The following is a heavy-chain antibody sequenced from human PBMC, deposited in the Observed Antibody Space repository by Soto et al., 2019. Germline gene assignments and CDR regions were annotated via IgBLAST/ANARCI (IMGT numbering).Heavy chain of an antibody. D-gene: IGHD6-19*01. CDR1: GFSFSDYA. CDR3: AKASSVWYDSMSCYFDD. CDR2: ISATGGST. Sequence: EVQLVDSGGGLVQPGGSLRLSCAASGFSFSDYAMHWVRQAPGKGLGWVSEISATGGSTFYADFVKGRFTISRDNSKNTLYLHLTSLRDDDTARYYCAKASSVWYDSMSCYFDDWGPGTLVTVSS. V-gene: IGHV3-23*04. J-gene: IGHJ4*02.